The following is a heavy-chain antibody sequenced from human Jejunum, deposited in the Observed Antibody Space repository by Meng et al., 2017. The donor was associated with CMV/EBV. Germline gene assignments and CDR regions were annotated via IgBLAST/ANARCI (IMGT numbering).Heavy chain of an antibody. J-gene: IGHJ4*02. V-gene: IGHV4-59*01. Sequence: SGGAINGSYWSWIRQPPGKGLEWIAYIYHGGNTNYNPSLKGRLTISADTSKNQFSLKLSSVTAADTAVYYCARVSPDYGGNSYFDYWGQGTLVTVSS. D-gene: IGHD4-23*01. CDR2: IYHGGNT. CDR3: ARVSPDYGGNSYFDY. CDR1: GGAINGSY.